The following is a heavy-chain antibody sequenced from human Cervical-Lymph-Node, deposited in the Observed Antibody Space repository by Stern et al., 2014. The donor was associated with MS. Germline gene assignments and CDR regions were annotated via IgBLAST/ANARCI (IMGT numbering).Heavy chain of an antibody. CDR3: ARDGDSSMLGLDV. V-gene: IGHV1-69*01. CDR1: GGTLSAYG. D-gene: IGHD4-17*01. Sequence: MQMVESGAEVKKPGSSVKVSCKASGGTLSAYGISWVRQAPGQGLEWMGGIIPMCGTANYAQKFQGRVTITADDSTNTAYMDLSSLTSDDTAVYYCARDGDSSMLGLDVWGQGTTVTVSS. CDR2: IIPMCGTA. J-gene: IGHJ6*02.